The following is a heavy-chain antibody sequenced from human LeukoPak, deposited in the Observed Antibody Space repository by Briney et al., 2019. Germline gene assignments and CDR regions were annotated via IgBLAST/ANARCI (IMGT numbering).Heavy chain of an antibody. D-gene: IGHD6-19*01. Sequence: GGSLRLSCAASGFTFSSYSMNWVRQAPGKGLEWVSSISSSSSYIYYADSVQGRFTISRDNAKNSLYLQMNSLRAEDTAVYYCARDLIAVAGEDYWGQGTLVTVSS. CDR1: GFTFSSYS. CDR2: ISSSSSYI. CDR3: ARDLIAVAGEDY. J-gene: IGHJ4*02. V-gene: IGHV3-21*01.